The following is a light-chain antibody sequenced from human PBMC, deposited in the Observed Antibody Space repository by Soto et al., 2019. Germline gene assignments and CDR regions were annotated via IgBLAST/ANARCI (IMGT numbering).Light chain of an antibody. CDR1: QSISSY. J-gene: IGKJ1*01. CDR2: AAS. CDR3: QQRKT. V-gene: IGKV1-39*01. Sequence: DIQMTQSPSSLSASVGDRVTIICRASQSISSYLNWYQQKPGKAPKLLIYAASSLQSGVPSRFSGSGSGTDFTLTISSLQPEDFATYYCQQRKTFGQGTKVEIK.